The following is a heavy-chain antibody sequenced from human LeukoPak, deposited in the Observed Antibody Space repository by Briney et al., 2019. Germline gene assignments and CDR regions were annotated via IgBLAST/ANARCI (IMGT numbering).Heavy chain of an antibody. Sequence: PSETLSLTCTVSGGSISNYYWDWIRQPPGRGLEWIGQIHYTGSTKYNSSLKSRVTTSVDTSKNQFSLKLSSVTAADTAVYYCARGRPVSPGGWFDPWGQGTLVTVSS. CDR2: IHYTGST. V-gene: IGHV4-59*01. CDR3: ARGRPVSPGGWFDP. CDR1: GGSISNYY. J-gene: IGHJ5*02. D-gene: IGHD2-8*01.